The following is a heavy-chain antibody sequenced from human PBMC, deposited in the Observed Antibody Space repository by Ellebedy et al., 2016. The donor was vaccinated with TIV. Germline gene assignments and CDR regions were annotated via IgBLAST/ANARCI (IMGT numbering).Heavy chain of an antibody. Sequence: GESLKISCAVSGLTFSDYAMQWVRQAPGKGLEWVAVISHDGGKKEYAEYVKGRFTISRDNSQNTLYLQVDSLRADDTAIYYCARDLYSGEYDVFDYWGQGTLVTVSS. CDR2: ISHDGGKK. CDR1: GLTFSDYA. J-gene: IGHJ4*02. D-gene: IGHD4-17*01. CDR3: ARDLYSGEYDVFDY. V-gene: IGHV3-30-3*01.